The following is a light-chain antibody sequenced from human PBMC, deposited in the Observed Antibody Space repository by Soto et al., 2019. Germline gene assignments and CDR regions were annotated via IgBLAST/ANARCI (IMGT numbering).Light chain of an antibody. CDR3: QQSNSYSGP. V-gene: IGKV1-5*01. J-gene: IGKJ1*01. CDR1: QSISSW. Sequence: DIQMTQSPSTLSASVGDRVTITCRASQSISSWLAWYQQKPGKAPKLLIYDASSLESGVPSRLSGSGSGTEFTLTISSLQPDEGATDDGQQSNSYSGPFCQGTKVDI. CDR2: DAS.